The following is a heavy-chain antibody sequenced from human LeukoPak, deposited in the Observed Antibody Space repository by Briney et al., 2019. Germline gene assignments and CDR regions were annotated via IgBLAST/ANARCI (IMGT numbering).Heavy chain of an antibody. J-gene: IGHJ5*02. V-gene: IGHV4-34*01. Sequence: SETLSLTCAVYGGSFSGYYWSWIRQPPGKGLEWIGEINHSGSTNYNPSFKSRVTISVDTSKNQFSLKLSSVTAADTAVYYCARGPPLRFLEWPYLRSAHWFDPWGQGTLVTVSS. CDR3: ARGPPLRFLEWPYLRSAHWFDP. CDR1: GGSFSGYY. CDR2: INHSGST. D-gene: IGHD3-3*01.